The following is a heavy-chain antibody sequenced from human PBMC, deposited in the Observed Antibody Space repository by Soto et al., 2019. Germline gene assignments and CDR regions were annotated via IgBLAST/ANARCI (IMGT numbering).Heavy chain of an antibody. D-gene: IGHD2-2*01. J-gene: IGHJ5*02. CDR1: GYSFMNYA. V-gene: IGHV1-3*01. CDR3: ARDPRDSSDMIEGPAVMYEECFDP. CDR2: INAGTGKT. Sequence: QVQLVQSGAEVKKPGASVKISCKSSGYSFMNYAMHWVRQAPGQGLEWMGWINAGTGKTKYAQRLQGRVTITRDTSASTVYRDLSSLRSEETAGCYSARDPRDSSDMIEGPAVMYEECFDPWGQGTLVTVSS.